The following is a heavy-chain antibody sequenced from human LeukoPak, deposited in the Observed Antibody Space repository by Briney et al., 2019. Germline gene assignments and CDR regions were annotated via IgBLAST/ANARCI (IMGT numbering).Heavy chain of an antibody. D-gene: IGHD6-25*01. CDR2: IYHSGST. Sequence: SSETLSLTCAFSGYSISSGYYWGWIRQPPGKGLEWIGSIYHSGSTYYNASLKSRVTISIDTSKNQFSLNLNSVTAADTAVYYCAGQRQTIDYGGQGTLDTVSS. J-gene: IGHJ4*02. CDR1: GYSISSGYY. CDR3: AGQRQTIDY. V-gene: IGHV4-38-2*01.